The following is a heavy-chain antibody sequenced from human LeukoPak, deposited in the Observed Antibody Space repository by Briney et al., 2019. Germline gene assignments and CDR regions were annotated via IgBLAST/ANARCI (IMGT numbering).Heavy chain of an antibody. Sequence: SETLSLTCTVSGGSISSSSYYWGWIRQPPGKGLEWIGSIYYSGSTYYNPSLKSRVTISVDTSKNQFSLKLSSVTAADTAVYYCARADPRRQTFDYWGQGTLVTVSS. CDR3: ARADPRRQTFDY. CDR1: GGSISSSSYY. CDR2: IYYSGST. J-gene: IGHJ4*02. V-gene: IGHV4-39*07.